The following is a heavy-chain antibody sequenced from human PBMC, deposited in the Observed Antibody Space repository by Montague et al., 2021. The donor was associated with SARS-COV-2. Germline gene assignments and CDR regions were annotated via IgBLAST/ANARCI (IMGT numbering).Heavy chain of an antibody. CDR2: VYYSGNT. V-gene: IGHV4-39*01. J-gene: IGHJ4*02. CDR1: GDPISGSSDY. D-gene: IGHD5-18*01. Sequence: SETLSLTCTVTGDPISGSSDYWGWIRQSPGKGLEWIASVYYSGNTYYSPSLKSRLTISVDTSKNQFSLKLNSVTAADTALYYCARREYSYGWGDWGQGTLVTVSS. CDR3: ARREYSYGWGD.